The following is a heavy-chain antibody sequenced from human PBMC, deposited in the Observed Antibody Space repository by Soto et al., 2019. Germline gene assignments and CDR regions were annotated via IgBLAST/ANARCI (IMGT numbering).Heavy chain of an antibody. CDR3: ARVERGTATTVVDAFDI. V-gene: IGHV4-34*01. J-gene: IGHJ3*02. CDR1: GGSVSSGSYY. CDR2: MSHSGGS. Sequence: QVQLQQWGAGLLKPSETLSLTCAVYGGSVSSGSYYWSWIRQPPGKGLEWIGEMSHSGGSHFNPSLKSTVTISVDTSKNQFSLKMSSVTAADTALYYCARVERGTATTVVDAFDIWGPGTMVTVSS. D-gene: IGHD1-1*01.